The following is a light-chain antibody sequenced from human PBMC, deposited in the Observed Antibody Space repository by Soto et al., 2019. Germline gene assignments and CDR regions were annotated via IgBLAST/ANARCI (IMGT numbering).Light chain of an antibody. CDR1: ETISTF. V-gene: IGKV1-39*01. J-gene: IGKJ1*01. CDR3: QQSYSTLGT. CDR2: AAS. Sequence: SRMEPEPSTLSASIEDKVNITCGASETISTFLNWYQQKPGKAPKLLIYAASSLQSGVPSRFSGSGSGTDFTLTISSLQPEDFATYYCQQSYSTLGTFGQGTKVDI.